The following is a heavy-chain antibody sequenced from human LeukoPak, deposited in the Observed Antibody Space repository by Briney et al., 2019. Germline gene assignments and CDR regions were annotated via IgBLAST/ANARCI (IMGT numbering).Heavy chain of an antibody. CDR2: IRWNSGSI. Sequence: GGSLRLSCAGSGFIFNNYAMHWVRQPPGKGLEWVSGIRWNSGSIDYADSVKGRFTISRDNAKNSLYLQMNSLRVEDTAFYYCAKDNRRHYTSGPNPDSLHWGQGALVTVSS. D-gene: IGHD6-19*01. V-gene: IGHV3-9*01. J-gene: IGHJ4*02. CDR1: GFIFNNYA. CDR3: AKDNRRHYTSGPNPDSLH.